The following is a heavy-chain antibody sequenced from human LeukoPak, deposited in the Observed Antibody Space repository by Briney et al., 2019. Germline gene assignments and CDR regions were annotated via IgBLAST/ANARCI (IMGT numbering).Heavy chain of an antibody. J-gene: IGHJ3*02. V-gene: IGHV4-61*02. CDR3: ARSPYCSSTSCYSRTDAFDI. CDR2: IYTSGST. Sequence: SQTLSLTCTVSGGSICSGSYYWSWIRQPAGKGLEWIGRIYTSGSTNYNPSLKSRVTISVDTSKNQFSLKLSSVTAADTAVYYCARSPYCSSTSCYSRTDAFDIWGQGTMVTVSS. D-gene: IGHD2-2*02. CDR1: GGSICSGSYY.